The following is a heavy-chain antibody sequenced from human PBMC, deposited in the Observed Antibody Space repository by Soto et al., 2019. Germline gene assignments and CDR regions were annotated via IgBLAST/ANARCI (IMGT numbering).Heavy chain of an antibody. CDR2: IWYDGSNA. J-gene: IGHJ4*02. D-gene: IGHD6-19*01. V-gene: IGHV3-33*01. Sequence: QVQLVESGGGVVQPGRSLRLSCAASGFTFSIFGMHWVRQAPGKGLEWAAIIWYDGSNAYYADSVRGRFTISRDNSKNTVYPQMNSLRADDTAVYYCARDKGSSTVVSGISQEGYFDSWGQGTLVTVSS. CDR1: GFTFSIFG. CDR3: ARDKGSSTVVSGISQEGYFDS.